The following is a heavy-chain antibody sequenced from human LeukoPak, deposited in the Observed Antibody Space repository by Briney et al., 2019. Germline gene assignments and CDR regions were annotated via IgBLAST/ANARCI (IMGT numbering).Heavy chain of an antibody. Sequence: SETLSLTCAVYGGSFSGYYWGWIRQPPGKGLEWIGSVYYSGTAYFNPSLESRVTISVDTSMHQFSLRLRSVTAADTAVYYCARRSSRAADFDYWGQGTLVTVSS. CDR2: VYYSGTA. CDR1: GGSFSGYY. V-gene: IGHV4-39*01. J-gene: IGHJ4*02. D-gene: IGHD6-13*01. CDR3: ARRSSRAADFDY.